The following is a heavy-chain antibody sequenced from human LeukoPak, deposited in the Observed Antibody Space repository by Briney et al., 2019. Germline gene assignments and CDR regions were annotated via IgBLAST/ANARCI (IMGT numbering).Heavy chain of an antibody. J-gene: IGHJ4*02. CDR3: ARVLTGDGAFDY. CDR1: GYTFTGYY. V-gene: IGHV1-2*02. Sequence: ASVKVSCKASGYTFTGYYMHWVRQAPGQGLEWMGWINPNSGGTNYAQKFQGRVTMTRDTSISTAYMELRSLRSDDTAVYYCARVLTGDGAFDYWGQGTLVTVSS. CDR2: INPNSGGT. D-gene: IGHD7-27*01.